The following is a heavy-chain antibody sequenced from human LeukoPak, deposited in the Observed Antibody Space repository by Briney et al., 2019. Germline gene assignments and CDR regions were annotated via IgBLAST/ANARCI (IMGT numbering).Heavy chain of an antibody. CDR1: GGSFSGYY. CDR3: AFRIAAAGRDVEYYYYMDV. CDR2: INHSGST. Sequence: MPSETLSLTCAVYGGSFSGYYWSWIRQPPGKGLEWIGEINHSGSTNYNPSLKSRVTISVDTSKNQFSLKLSSVTAADTAVYYCAFRIAAAGRDVEYYYYMDVWGKGTTVTVSS. D-gene: IGHD6-13*01. J-gene: IGHJ6*03. V-gene: IGHV4-34*01.